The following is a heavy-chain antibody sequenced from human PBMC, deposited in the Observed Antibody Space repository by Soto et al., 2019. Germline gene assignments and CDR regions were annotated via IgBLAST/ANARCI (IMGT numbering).Heavy chain of an antibody. J-gene: IGHJ5*02. CDR3: ARDLVLSSSYHQDPGWFDP. CDR2: ISYDGSNK. V-gene: IGHV3-30-3*01. Sequence: GGSLRLSCAASGFTFSSYAMHWVRQAPGRGLEWVAVISYDGSNKYYADSVKGRFTISRDNSKNTLYLQMNSLRAEDTAVYYCARDLVLSSSYHQDPGWFDPWGQGTLVTVSS. D-gene: IGHD2-15*01. CDR1: GFTFSSYA.